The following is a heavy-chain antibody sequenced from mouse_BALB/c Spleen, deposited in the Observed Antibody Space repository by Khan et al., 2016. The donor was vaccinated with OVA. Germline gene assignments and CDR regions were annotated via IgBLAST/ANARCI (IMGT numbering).Heavy chain of an antibody. CDR2: ISNGGGYT. J-gene: IGHJ3*01. Sequence: EVELVESGGDLVKPGGSLNLSCEASGFTFSSYGMSWLRQPPDKRLEWVATISNGGGYTYFPDSVKGRLTTSRDNAKNTLYLQMSSLKSEDTAMYYCARQRFTTPTAWFAYWGQGTLVTVFA. CDR3: ARQRFTTPTAWFAY. V-gene: IGHV5-6*01. D-gene: IGHD1-2*01. CDR1: GFTFSSYG.